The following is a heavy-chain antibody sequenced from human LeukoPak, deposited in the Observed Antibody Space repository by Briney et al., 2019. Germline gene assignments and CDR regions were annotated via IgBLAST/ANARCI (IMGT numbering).Heavy chain of an antibody. CDR3: ARDRGAAGPRWYFDY. Sequence: GASVKVSCKASGYTFTSYAMHWVRQAPGQRLEWMGWINAGNGNTKYSQKFQGRVTITRDTSAGTAYMELSSLRSEGTAVYYCARDRGAAGPRWYFDYWGQGTLVTVSS. CDR2: INAGNGNT. D-gene: IGHD6-13*01. J-gene: IGHJ4*02. CDR1: GYTFTSYA. V-gene: IGHV1-3*01.